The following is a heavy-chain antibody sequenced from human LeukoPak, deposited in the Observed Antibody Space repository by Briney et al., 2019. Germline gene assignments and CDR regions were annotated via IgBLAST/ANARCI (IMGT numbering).Heavy chain of an antibody. Sequence: WVRQAPGKGLEWIGSIYYSGSTYYNPSLKSRVTISVDTSKNQFSLKLSSVTAADTAVYYCARVNRWELEGWGQGTLVTVSS. CDR3: ARVNRWELEG. J-gene: IGHJ4*02. CDR2: IYYSGST. D-gene: IGHD1-26*01. V-gene: IGHV4-39*07.